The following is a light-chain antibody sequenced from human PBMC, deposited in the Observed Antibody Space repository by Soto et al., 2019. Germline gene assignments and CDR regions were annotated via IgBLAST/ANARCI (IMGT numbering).Light chain of an antibody. CDR2: DAS. J-gene: IGKJ5*01. Sequence: EIVLTQSPATLSLSPGERATLSCRASQSVSSYLAWYQQKPGQAPRLLIYDASNRATGIPARFSGSVSGTDGTLTISSLENEDVSVYYCQQRSNWPITFGQGTRLEIK. V-gene: IGKV3-11*01. CDR1: QSVSSY. CDR3: QQRSNWPIT.